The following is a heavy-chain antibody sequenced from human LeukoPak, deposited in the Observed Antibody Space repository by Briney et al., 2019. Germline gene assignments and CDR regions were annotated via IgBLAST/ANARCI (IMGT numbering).Heavy chain of an antibody. CDR2: MNPNSGNT. CDR3: ARMYSSGWYRKYYFDY. Sequence: ASVKVSCKASGYTFTSYDINWVRQATGQGLEWMGWMNPNSGNTGYAQKFQGRVTITRNTSISTAYMELSSLRSEDTAVYYCARMYSSGWYRKYYFDYWGQETLVTVSS. J-gene: IGHJ4*02. CDR1: GYTFTSYD. D-gene: IGHD6-19*01. V-gene: IGHV1-8*03.